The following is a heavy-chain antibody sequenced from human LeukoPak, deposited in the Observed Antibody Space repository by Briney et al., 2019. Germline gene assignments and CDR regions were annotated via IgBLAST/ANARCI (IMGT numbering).Heavy chain of an antibody. V-gene: IGHV4-59*01. D-gene: IGHD2-8*02. J-gene: IGHJ3*02. Sequence: SETLSLTCTVSGGSISHYYWTWIRQPPGKGQEWIGYIYYSDVANYDPSLKSRVSISVDTSKNQFSLKLTSVTAADTAVYYCASDSGGRRDAFNIWGQGTMVTVSS. CDR3: ASDSGGRRDAFNI. CDR1: GGSISHYY. CDR2: IYYSDVA.